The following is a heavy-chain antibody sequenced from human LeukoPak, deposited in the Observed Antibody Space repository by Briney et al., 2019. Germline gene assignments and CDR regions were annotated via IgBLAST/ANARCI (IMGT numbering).Heavy chain of an antibody. D-gene: IGHD1-26*01. Sequence: GGSLRLSCAASGFTFSNYWMHWVRQAPGKGLEWVANIDGVGTDEGYAGSVKGRFTISRDNAKNSLFLQMNSLRADDLAVYYCARNVGYYRLDYWGQGTLVTVPS. V-gene: IGHV3-7*01. J-gene: IGHJ4*02. CDR3: ARNVGYYRLDY. CDR1: GFTFSNYW. CDR2: IDGVGTDE.